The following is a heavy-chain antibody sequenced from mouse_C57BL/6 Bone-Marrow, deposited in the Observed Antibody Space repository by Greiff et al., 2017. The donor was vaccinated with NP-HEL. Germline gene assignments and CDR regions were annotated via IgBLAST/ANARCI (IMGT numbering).Heavy chain of an antibody. J-gene: IGHJ2*01. Sequence: EVNVVESGGGLVKPGGSLKLSCAASGFTFSSYAMSWVRQTPEKRLEWVATISDGGSYTYYPDNVKGRFTISRDNAKNNLYLQMSHLKSEDTAMYYCATTMVDYWGQGTTLTVSS. CDR1: GFTFSSYA. CDR2: ISDGGSYT. D-gene: IGHD2-1*01. CDR3: ATTMVDY. V-gene: IGHV5-4*03.